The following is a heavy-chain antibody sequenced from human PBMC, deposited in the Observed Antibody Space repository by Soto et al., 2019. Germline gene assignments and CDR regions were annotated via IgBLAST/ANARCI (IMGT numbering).Heavy chain of an antibody. J-gene: IGHJ2*01. D-gene: IGHD2-8*01. CDR2: IIPIFGTA. V-gene: IGHV1-69*12. Sequence: QVKLVQSGAEVKKPGSSVKVSCKASGGTFSSYAISWVRQAPGQGLEWMGGIIPIFGTANYAQKFKGRVTITADESTGTAYMELSSLRCEDTAVYYCAGGRYSTNGVCYYYWYFDLWGRGTLVTVSS. CDR1: GGTFSSYA. CDR3: AGGRYSTNGVCYYYWYFDL.